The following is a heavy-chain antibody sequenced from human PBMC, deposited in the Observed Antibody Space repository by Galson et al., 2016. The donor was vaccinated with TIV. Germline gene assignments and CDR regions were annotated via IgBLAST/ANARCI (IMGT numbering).Heavy chain of an antibody. V-gene: IGHV1-46*03. J-gene: IGHJ4*02. CDR3: GRARINWGNFDY. CDR2: INPSGGDA. D-gene: IGHD7-27*01. CDR1: GYTFTSYY. Sequence: SGYTFTSYYIHWVRQAPGQGLEWMGRINPSGGDATYAQKFQGRVILTRDTSTSTIYMDLSSLTSDDTAVYFCGRARINWGNFDYWGQGTLVTVSS.